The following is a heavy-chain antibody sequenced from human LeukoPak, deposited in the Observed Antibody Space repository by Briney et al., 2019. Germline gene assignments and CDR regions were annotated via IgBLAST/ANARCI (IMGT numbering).Heavy chain of an antibody. Sequence: GGSLRLSCAASGFTFSSYSMNWVRQAPGKGLEWVSSISRSSSYRYYVDSVKGRFTISRDNAKNSLYLQMNSLRGEDTAVYYCARVAEAAAFDYWGQGTLVTVSS. CDR3: ARVAEAAAFDY. CDR1: GFTFSSYS. CDR2: ISRSSSYR. D-gene: IGHD6-13*01. J-gene: IGHJ4*02. V-gene: IGHV3-21*01.